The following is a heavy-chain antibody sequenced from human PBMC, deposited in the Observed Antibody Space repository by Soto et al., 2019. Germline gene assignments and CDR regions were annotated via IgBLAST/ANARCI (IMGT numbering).Heavy chain of an antibody. CDR3: ARSAPPIDY. CDR1: GYTFTSYA. J-gene: IGHJ4*02. CDR2: INAGNGNT. V-gene: IGHV1-3*01. Sequence: QVQLVQSGAEVKKPGASVKVSCKASGYTFTSYAMHWVRQAPGQRLEWMGWINAGNGNTKQSQKFQGRVTITRDTSASTAYMELSSMRSKDTAVSYCARSAPPIDYWGQGTLVTVSS.